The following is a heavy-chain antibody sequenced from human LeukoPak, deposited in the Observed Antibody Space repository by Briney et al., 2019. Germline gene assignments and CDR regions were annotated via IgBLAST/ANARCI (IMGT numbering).Heavy chain of an antibody. CDR2: INPNSGGT. V-gene: IGHV1-2*06. CDR1: GYTFTGYY. CDR3: ARDKAVVAATFWFDP. D-gene: IGHD2-15*01. Sequence: ASVKVSCKASGYTFTGYYMHWVRQAPGQGLEWMERINPNSGGTNYAQKFQGRVTMTRDTSISTAYMELSRLRSDDTAVYYCARDKAVVAATFWFDPWGQGTLVTASS. J-gene: IGHJ5*02.